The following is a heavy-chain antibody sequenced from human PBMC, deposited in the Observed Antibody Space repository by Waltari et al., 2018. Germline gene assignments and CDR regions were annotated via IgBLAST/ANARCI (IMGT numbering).Heavy chain of an antibody. J-gene: IGHJ4*02. CDR1: GGSFSGSY. CDR3: ARGRGGTTAY. V-gene: IGHV4-34*01. Sequence: QVQLQQWGAGLLKPSETLSLTCAVYGGSFSGSYWGWIRQPPGKGLEWIGEINHRGITNYNTPLKSLVTRAVDTSKNQFSLKLSVVTAADTSLYYCARGRGGTTAYWGQGTLVTVSS. CDR2: INHRGIT. D-gene: IGHD1-1*01.